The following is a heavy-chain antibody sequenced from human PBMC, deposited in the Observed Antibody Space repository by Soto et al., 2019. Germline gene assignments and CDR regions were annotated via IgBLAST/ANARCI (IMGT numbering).Heavy chain of an antibody. CDR3: ARGGYYDSSGSRNYHYYGMDV. CDR1: GYDFNSYG. D-gene: IGHD3-22*01. Sequence: ASVKVSCKASGYDFNSYGITWVRQAHGQGLEWLGWISPYSGDTKYAQKLQGRVTVTMDRSSRTVYMDLRSLRSNDTAIYYCARGGYYDSSGSRNYHYYGMDVWGQGTTVTVSS. V-gene: IGHV1-18*01. CDR2: ISPYSGDT. J-gene: IGHJ6*02.